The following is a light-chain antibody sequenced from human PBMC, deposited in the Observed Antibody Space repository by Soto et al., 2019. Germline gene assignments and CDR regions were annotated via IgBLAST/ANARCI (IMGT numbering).Light chain of an antibody. CDR3: SSYTSSSTRV. CDR2: EVS. Sequence: QSALTQPASLSGSPGQSITISCTGTSSDVGGYNYVSWYQQHPGKAPKLMIYEVSNRPSGVSNRFSGSKSGNTASLTISGLQAEDEADYYWSSYTSSSTRVFGGGTKVTVL. J-gene: IGLJ3*02. V-gene: IGLV2-14*01. CDR1: SSDVGGYNY.